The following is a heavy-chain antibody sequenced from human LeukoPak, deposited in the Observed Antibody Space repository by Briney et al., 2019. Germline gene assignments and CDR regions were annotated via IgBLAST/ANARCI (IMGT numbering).Heavy chain of an antibody. D-gene: IGHD3-10*02. J-gene: IGHJ4*02. Sequence: PGRSLRLSCAASGFTFDDYAMHWVRQAPGKGLEWVSGISWNSGSIGYADSVKGRFTISRDNAKNSLYLQMNSLRAEDTAVYYCARGSVPLFDYWGQGTLVTVSS. V-gene: IGHV3-9*01. CDR3: ARGSVPLFDY. CDR2: ISWNSGSI. CDR1: GFTFDDYA.